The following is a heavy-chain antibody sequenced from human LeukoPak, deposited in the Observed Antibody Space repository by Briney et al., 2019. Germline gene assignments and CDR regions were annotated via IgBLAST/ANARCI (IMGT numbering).Heavy chain of an antibody. V-gene: IGHV3-23*01. CDR1: GFTFSTYG. J-gene: IGHJ2*01. Sequence: EGSLRLSCAASGFTFSTYGMSWVRQAPGKGLEWVSAISGSGGSTYYADSVKGRFTISRDNSKNTLYLQMNSLRAEDTAVYYCAKGLIYSSSDWYFDLWGRGTLVTVSS. CDR2: ISGSGGST. D-gene: IGHD6-6*01. CDR3: AKGLIYSSSDWYFDL.